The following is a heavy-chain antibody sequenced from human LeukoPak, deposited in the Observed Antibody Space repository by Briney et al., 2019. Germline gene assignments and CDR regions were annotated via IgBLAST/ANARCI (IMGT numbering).Heavy chain of an antibody. CDR2: IYLVGST. Sequence: GGSLRLSCAASGFNVTSNYMSWVRQAPGKGLHWVAIIYLVGSTYYAHSVKGRFTLSIDNSKNTLYLQVTSLSAADTHGYYCARARNDYSNVLYYDYDYMDVWGKGTTVTVSS. D-gene: IGHD4-11*01. V-gene: IGHV3-53*01. CDR3: ARARNDYSNVLYYDYDYMDV. CDR1: GFNVTSNY. J-gene: IGHJ6*03.